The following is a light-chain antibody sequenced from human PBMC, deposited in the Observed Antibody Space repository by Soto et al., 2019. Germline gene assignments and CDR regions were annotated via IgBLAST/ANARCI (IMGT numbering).Light chain of an antibody. CDR2: KAS. J-gene: IGKJ1*01. V-gene: IGKV1-5*03. Sequence: DIQMTQSPSTLSASVGDRVTITCRASQSISSWLAWYQQKPGKAPKLLIYKASSLESGVQSRFSGSGSGTEFNLTISSLQPDDFATYYCQQYNSYPWKFGQGTKVEIK. CDR1: QSISSW. CDR3: QQYNSYPWK.